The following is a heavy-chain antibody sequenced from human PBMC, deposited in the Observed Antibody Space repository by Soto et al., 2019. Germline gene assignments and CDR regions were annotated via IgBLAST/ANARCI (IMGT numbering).Heavy chain of an antibody. D-gene: IGHD6-19*01. J-gene: IGHJ6*02. V-gene: IGHV4-39*01. CDR2: IYYSGST. Sequence: SETLSLTCTVSGGSISSSSYYWGWIRQPPGKGLEWIGSIYYSGSTYYNPSLKSRVTISVDTSKNQFSLKLSSVTAADTAVYYCARISSRGWYLPRYYYYGMDVWGQGTTVTVSS. CDR3: ARISSRGWYLPRYYYYGMDV. CDR1: GGSISSSSYY.